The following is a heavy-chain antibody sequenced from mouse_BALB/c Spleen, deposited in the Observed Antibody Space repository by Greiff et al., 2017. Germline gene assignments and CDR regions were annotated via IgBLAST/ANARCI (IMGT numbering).Heavy chain of an antibody. D-gene: IGHD2-3*01. CDR2: ISSGGST. CDR3: AREGYDPHAMDY. V-gene: IGHV5-6-5*01. J-gene: IGHJ4*01. CDR1: GFTLSSYA. Sequence: EVKLVESGGGLVKPGGSLKLSCAASGFTLSSYAMSWVRQTPEKRLEWVASISSGGSTYYPDSVKGRFTISRDNARNILYLQMSSLRSEDTAMYYCAREGYDPHAMDYWGQGTSVTVSS.